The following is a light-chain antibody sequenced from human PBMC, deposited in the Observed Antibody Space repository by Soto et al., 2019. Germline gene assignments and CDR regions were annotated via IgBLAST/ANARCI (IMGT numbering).Light chain of an antibody. J-gene: IGKJ4*01. Sequence: EMVMTQAPATRTVSRGERATLSCRASQSVSSNLAWYQQKPGQAPRLLIYGASTRATGIPARFSGSGSGTEFTLTISSLQSEDFAVYYCEQYNTWPLTVGGGTKVDIK. CDR1: QSVSSN. CDR2: GAS. CDR3: EQYNTWPLT. V-gene: IGKV3-15*01.